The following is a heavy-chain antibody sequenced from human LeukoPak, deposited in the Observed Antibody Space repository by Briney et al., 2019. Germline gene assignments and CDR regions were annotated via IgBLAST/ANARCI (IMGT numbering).Heavy chain of an antibody. D-gene: IGHD2-2*01. CDR1: GSGFTFSEFW. CDR2: IKGDGSET. V-gene: IGHV3-7*01. CDR3: AREAYCGGPSCFAVNYMDV. Sequence: GGSLRLSCVASGSGFTFSEFWMGRVRQAPGERLEWVANIKGDGSETSYVDSVKGRFTISRDNVKNSVYLQMNSLRADDTSMYRCAREAYCGGPSCFAVNYMDVWGKGTTVTVSS. J-gene: IGHJ6*03.